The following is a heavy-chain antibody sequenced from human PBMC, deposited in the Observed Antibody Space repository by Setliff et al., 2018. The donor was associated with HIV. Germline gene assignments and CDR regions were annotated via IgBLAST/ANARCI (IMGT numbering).Heavy chain of an antibody. CDR2: INHSESP. J-gene: IGHJ4*02. Sequence: PSETLSLTCAVYGESFSGHYWSWIRQPPGKGLEWIGEINHSESPNYNPSLKSRVTISVDTSKNQFSLKLSSATAADTAVYYCARGSSNTWYYYFDSWGQGALVTVSS. V-gene: IGHV4-34*01. CDR1: GESFSGHY. CDR3: ARGSSNTWYYYFDS. D-gene: IGHD6-13*01.